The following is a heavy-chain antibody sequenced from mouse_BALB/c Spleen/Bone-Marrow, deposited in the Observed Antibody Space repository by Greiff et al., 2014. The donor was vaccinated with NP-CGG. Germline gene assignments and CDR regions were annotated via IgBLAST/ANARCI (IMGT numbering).Heavy chain of an antibody. D-gene: IGHD2-3*01. Sequence: QVQLQQSGAELVRPGTSVKVSCKASGYALTDYLMEWLKQRPGQGLEWIGVINPGRGSTNYNEKFKDKATLSADKSSSTAYMQLSSLTSDDSAVYFCARYDGYFDYWGQGTILTVSS. V-gene: IGHV1-54*01. CDR2: INPGRGST. CDR1: GYALTDYL. CDR3: ARYDGYFDY. J-gene: IGHJ2*01.